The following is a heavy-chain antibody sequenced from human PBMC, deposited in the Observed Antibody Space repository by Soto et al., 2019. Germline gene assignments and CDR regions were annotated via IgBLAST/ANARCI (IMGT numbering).Heavy chain of an antibody. J-gene: IGHJ6*02. CDR1: GFTFSSYW. CDR2: IKQDGSEK. V-gene: IGHV3-7*01. CDR3: ARDYSSSWYHYYYGMDV. D-gene: IGHD6-13*01. Sequence: EVPLVESGGGLVQPGGSLRLSCAASGFTFSSYWMSWVRQAPGKGLEWVANIKQDGSEKYYVDSVKGRFTISRDNAXNXXYLQMNSLRAEDTAVYYCARDYSSSWYHYYYGMDVWGQGTTVTVSS.